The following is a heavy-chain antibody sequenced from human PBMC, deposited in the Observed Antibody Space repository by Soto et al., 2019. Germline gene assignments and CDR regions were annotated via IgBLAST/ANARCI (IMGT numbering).Heavy chain of an antibody. CDR1: GHSFTGHN. CDR3: ARVPKPRLRFLEWLLFDY. D-gene: IGHD3-3*01. CDR2: LIPIFGTA. V-gene: IGHV1-69*13. Sequence: AVKVSCKASGHSFTGHNMHWVRQAPGQGLEWMGGLIPIFGTANYAQKFQGRVTITAEESTSTAYMELSRLRSEDTAVYYCARVPKPRLRFLEWLLFDYWGQGTLVTVSS. J-gene: IGHJ4*02.